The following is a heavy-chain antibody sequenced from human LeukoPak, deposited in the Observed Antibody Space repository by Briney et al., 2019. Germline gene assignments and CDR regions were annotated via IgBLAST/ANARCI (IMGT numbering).Heavy chain of an antibody. CDR3: ARGGYYDSSGYLPY. J-gene: IGHJ4*02. D-gene: IGHD3-22*01. CDR1: GFTFSSYA. V-gene: IGHV3-30*04. CDR2: ISYDGSNK. Sequence: TGGSLRLSCAASGFTFSSYAMHWVRQAPGKGLEWVAVISYDGSNKYYADSVKGRFTISRDNSKNTLYLQMNSLRAEDTAVYYCARGGYYDSSGYLPYWGQGTLVTVS.